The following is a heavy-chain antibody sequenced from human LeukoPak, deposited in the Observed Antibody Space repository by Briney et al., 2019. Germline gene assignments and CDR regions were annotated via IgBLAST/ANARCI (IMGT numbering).Heavy chain of an antibody. Sequence: PSETLSLTCTVSGGSISSSSYYWGWIRQPPGKGLEWIGSIYYSGSTYYNPSLKSRVTISVDTSKNQFSLKLSSVTAADTAVYYCARAIAVAGTSWFDPWGQGTLVTVSS. V-gene: IGHV4-39*07. CDR3: ARAIAVAGTSWFDP. CDR1: GGSISSSSYY. CDR2: IYYSGST. D-gene: IGHD6-19*01. J-gene: IGHJ5*02.